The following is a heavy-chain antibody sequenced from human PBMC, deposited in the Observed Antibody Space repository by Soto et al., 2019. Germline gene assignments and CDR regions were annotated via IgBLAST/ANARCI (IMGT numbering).Heavy chain of an antibody. CDR3: ARGYCSGGSCYRRYYFDY. CDR2: MNPNSGNT. J-gene: IGHJ4*02. Sequence: ASVKVSCKASGYTFTSYDINWVRQATGQGLEWMGWMNPNSGNTGYAQKFQGRVTMTRNTSISTAYMELSSLRSEDTAVYYCARGYCSGGSCYRRYYFDYWGQGTLVTVSS. V-gene: IGHV1-8*01. CDR1: GYTFTSYD. D-gene: IGHD2-15*01.